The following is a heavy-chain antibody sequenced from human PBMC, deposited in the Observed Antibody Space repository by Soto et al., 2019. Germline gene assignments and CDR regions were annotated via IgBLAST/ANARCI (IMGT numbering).Heavy chain of an antibody. CDR3: ARERGIVATIPHIKPYYYMDV. J-gene: IGHJ6*03. V-gene: IGHV4-31*03. D-gene: IGHD5-12*01. CDR1: GGSISSGGYY. CDR2: IYYSGST. Sequence: SETLSLTCTVSGGSISSGGYYWSWIRQHPGKGLEWIGYIYYSGSTYYNPSLKSRVTISVDTSKNQFSLKLSSVTAADTAVYYCARERGIVATIPHIKPYYYMDVWGKGTTVTVSS.